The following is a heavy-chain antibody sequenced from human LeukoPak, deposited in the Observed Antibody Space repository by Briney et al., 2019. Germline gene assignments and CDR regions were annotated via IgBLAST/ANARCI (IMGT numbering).Heavy chain of an antibody. V-gene: IGHV3-30*02. CDR3: ARERTTIMSGTAIGGY. CDR1: GFTFSSYG. Sequence: GGSLRLSCAASGFTFSSYGMHWVRQAPGKGLEWVAFIRNDGSNKYYVDSVKGRFTISRDSSKNTLYLQMNSLRTEDTAVYYCARERTTIMSGTAIGGYWGQGTLVTVSS. J-gene: IGHJ4*02. D-gene: IGHD4-11*01. CDR2: IRNDGSNK.